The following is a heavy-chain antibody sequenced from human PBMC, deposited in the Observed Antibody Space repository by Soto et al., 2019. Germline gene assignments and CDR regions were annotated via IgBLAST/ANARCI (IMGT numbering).Heavy chain of an antibody. CDR2: IIPIFGTA. J-gene: IGHJ4*02. CDR1: GGTYSIYA. D-gene: IGHD5-18*01. V-gene: IGHV1-69*13. CDR3: ARGTSAMVPYYFDY. Sequence: SVKVSCKASGGTYSIYAIIWVRQTPGRGLEWIGGIIPIFGTANYAQKFQGRVTITADESTSTAYMELSSLRSEDTAVYYCARGTSAMVPYYFDYWGQGTLVTVSS.